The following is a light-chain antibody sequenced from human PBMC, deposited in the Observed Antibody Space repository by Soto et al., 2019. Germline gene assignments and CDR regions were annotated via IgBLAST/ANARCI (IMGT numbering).Light chain of an antibody. CDR2: DAS. CDR3: QQHSNWPLT. CDR1: QSVSSY. Sequence: EIVLTQSPATLSVSPGERATLSCRASQSVSSYLAWYQQKPGQAPRLLIYDASNRATGIPARFSGSGSGTDFTLTISSLEPEDFAVYYCQQHSNWPLTFGGGTKVEIK. V-gene: IGKV3-11*01. J-gene: IGKJ4*02.